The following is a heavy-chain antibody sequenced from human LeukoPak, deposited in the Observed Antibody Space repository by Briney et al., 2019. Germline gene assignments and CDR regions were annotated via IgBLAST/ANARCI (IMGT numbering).Heavy chain of an antibody. CDR3: ARDPRGPTTYDSSARDSLDY. D-gene: IGHD3-22*01. Sequence: GGSLRLSCAASGFTFSSYSMNWVRQAPGKGLEWVSSISSSSSYIYYADSVKGRFTISRDNAKNSLYLQMNSLRAEDTAVYYCARDPRGPTTYDSSARDSLDYWGQGTLVTVSS. V-gene: IGHV3-21*01. CDR2: ISSSSSYI. J-gene: IGHJ4*02. CDR1: GFTFSSYS.